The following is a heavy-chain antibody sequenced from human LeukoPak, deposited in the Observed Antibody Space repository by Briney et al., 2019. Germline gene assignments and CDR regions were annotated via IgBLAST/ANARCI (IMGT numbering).Heavy chain of an antibody. Sequence: ASVKVSCKASGYTFTSYYMHWVRQAPGQGLEWMGIINPSGGSTSYAQKFQGRVTMTRDMSTSTVYMELSSLRAEDTAVYYCARALRSYGGNSYFDYWGQGTLVTVSS. CDR3: ARALRSYGGNSYFDY. CDR1: GYTFTSYY. V-gene: IGHV1-46*01. CDR2: INPSGGST. J-gene: IGHJ4*02. D-gene: IGHD4-23*01.